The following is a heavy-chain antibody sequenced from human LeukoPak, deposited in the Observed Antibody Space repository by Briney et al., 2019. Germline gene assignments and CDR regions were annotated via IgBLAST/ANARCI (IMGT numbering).Heavy chain of an antibody. CDR1: GGSFSGYY. Sequence: SETLSLTCAVYGGSFSGYYWSWIRQPPGKGLEWIGEINHSGSTNYNPSLKSRVTISVDTSKNQFSLKLSSVTAADTAVYYCAGRDVVAKQYYFDYWGQGTLVTVSS. D-gene: IGHD2-15*01. CDR3: AGRDVVAKQYYFDY. V-gene: IGHV4-34*01. J-gene: IGHJ4*02. CDR2: INHSGST.